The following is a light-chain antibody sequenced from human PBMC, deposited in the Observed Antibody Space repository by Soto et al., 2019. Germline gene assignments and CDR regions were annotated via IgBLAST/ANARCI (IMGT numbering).Light chain of an antibody. V-gene: IGLV1-40*01. CDR1: SSNIGAGYD. CDR3: QSYDSSLSGWV. Sequence: QSVLTQPASVSGAPGQRVTISCTGSSSNIGAGYDVHWYQQLPGTAPKLLIYGNSNRPSGVPDRFSGSKSGSSASLAITGLRAEDEADYYCQSYDSSLSGWVFCGGTKLTV. CDR2: GNS. J-gene: IGLJ3*02.